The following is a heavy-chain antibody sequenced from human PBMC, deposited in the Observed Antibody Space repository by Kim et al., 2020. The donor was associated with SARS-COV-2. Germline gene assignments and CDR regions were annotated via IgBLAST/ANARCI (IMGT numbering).Heavy chain of an antibody. CDR1: EGTFNSYA. CDR3: ATTAFGSSNSRYYFYF. J-gene: IGHJ4*02. Sequence: SVKVSCKASEGTFNSYAISWVRQAPGQGLEWMGGMIPIFGTSRYAQKFQGRVTITADKFTSTAYMDLSSLTSEVTAVYYCATTAFGSSNSRYYFYFWGQGILVSVAS. CDR2: MIPIFGTS. D-gene: IGHD2-2*01. V-gene: IGHV1-69*06.